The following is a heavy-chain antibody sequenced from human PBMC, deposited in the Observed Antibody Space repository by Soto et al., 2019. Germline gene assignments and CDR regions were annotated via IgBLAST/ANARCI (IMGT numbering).Heavy chain of an antibody. CDR3: ARDPGYGDYEIDY. D-gene: IGHD4-17*01. CDR1: GYTFSSHG. V-gene: IGHV1-18*01. CDR2: NSAYNGNQ. J-gene: IGHJ4*02. Sequence: QVQLVQSGAEVKKPGASVKVSCKASGYTFSSHGISWVRQAPGQGLEWVGWNSAYNGNQNYAQKLPGRVTMTTDTTRSTAYMELRSLRSEDTAVYYCARDPGYGDYEIDYWGQGTLVTVSS.